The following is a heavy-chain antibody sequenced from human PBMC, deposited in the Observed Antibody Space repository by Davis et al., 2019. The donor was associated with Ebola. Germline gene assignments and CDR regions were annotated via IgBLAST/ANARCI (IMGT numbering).Heavy chain of an antibody. Sequence: SVKVSCKASGYTFTGYYIHWVRQAPGQGLEWMGRIIPILGIANYAQKFQGRVTITADKSTSTAYMELSSLRSEDTAVYYCARGGYCSSTSCYSLDYWGQGTLVTVSS. V-gene: IGHV1-69*04. D-gene: IGHD2-2*02. CDR3: ARGGYCSSTSCYSLDY. J-gene: IGHJ4*02. CDR1: GYTFTGYY. CDR2: IIPILGIA.